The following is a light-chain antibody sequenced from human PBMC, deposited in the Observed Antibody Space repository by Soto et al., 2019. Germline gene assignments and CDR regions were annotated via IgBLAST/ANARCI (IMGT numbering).Light chain of an antibody. J-gene: IGLJ1*01. CDR2: NVY. Sequence: QSVLTQPASVSGSPGQSITISCTGTSSDVGAYNFVSWHQQHPGKAPKLMIYNVYDRPSGVSYRFSGSKSGNTASLTISGLQAEDEADYFCTSSTTGSLYVFGTGTKVTVL. V-gene: IGLV2-14*03. CDR3: TSSTTGSLYV. CDR1: SSDVGAYNF.